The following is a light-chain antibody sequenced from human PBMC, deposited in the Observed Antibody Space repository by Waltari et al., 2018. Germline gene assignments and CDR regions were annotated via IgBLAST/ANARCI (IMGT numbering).Light chain of an antibody. J-gene: IGKJ4*01. CDR2: GAS. V-gene: IGKV3-20*01. CDR1: QTITGSW. Sequence: EIVLTQSPGTLSVSPGERVTVSCRASQTITGSWLTWYHQKPGQAPRLLIYGASNRAPGIPDRFSGIWSGTDFTLTISRLEPEDSAVYYCQQYDGSVVTFGGGTKVEIK. CDR3: QQYDGSVVT.